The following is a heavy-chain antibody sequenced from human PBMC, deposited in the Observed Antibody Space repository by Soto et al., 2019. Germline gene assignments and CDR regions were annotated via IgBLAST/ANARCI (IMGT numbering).Heavy chain of an antibody. V-gene: IGHV3-23*04. J-gene: IGHJ3*01. Sequence: EKQLVESGGALAQPGGSLRLSCVGSGFTFSIYALTWVRQAPGKGLEWVSLITNNGDTTFFGGFVKGRFAISRDNSKNTLYLQLENLRAEDTAVYYCALSAGYGGAFDVWGQGTMVAVSS. D-gene: IGHD5-12*01. CDR2: ITNNGDTT. CDR3: ALSAGYGGAFDV. CDR1: GFTFSIYA.